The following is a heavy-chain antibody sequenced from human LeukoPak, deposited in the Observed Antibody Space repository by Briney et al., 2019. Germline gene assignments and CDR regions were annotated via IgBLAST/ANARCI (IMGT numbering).Heavy chain of an antibody. V-gene: IGHV3-33*08. Sequence: GGSLRLSCAASGFTFSSFGMHWVRQAPGKGLEWVANIAKGGSGQNYADSVEGRFTISRDNSKNTLYLQMNSLRAEDTAVYYCARDWQQLFAFDIWGQGTMVTVSS. CDR2: IAKGGSGQ. D-gene: IGHD6-13*01. J-gene: IGHJ3*02. CDR1: GFTFSSFG. CDR3: ARDWQQLFAFDI.